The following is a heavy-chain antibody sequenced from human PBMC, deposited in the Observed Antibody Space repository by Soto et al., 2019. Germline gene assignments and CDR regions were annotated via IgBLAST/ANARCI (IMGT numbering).Heavy chain of an antibody. CDR2: ISSTSRYI. V-gene: IGHV3-21*01. CDR1: GLSLSNYN. CDR3: ARDGSVLVASTNWFDS. Sequence: GGSLRLSCAGSGLSLSNYNMNWVRQAPGKGLEWVSSISSTSRYIFNADSVKGRFTMSRDNTKNLVFLQMSSLRDDDTAVYYCARDGSVLVASTNWFDSWGQRTLVTVSS. D-gene: IGHD1-26*01. J-gene: IGHJ5*01.